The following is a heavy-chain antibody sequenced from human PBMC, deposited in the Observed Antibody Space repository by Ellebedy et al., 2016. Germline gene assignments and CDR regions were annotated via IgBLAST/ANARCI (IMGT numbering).Heavy chain of an antibody. CDR3: AKDCDSSNCYLFFNY. J-gene: IGHJ4*02. Sequence: GGSLRLXXAASGFTFNTYAMSWVRQAPGKGLQWVSGLNSGGGETWYADSVKGRFTISRDNSKNTLYLQMNSLRAEDTAVYYCAKDCDSSNCYLFFNYWGQGTLVTVSS. CDR2: LNSGGGET. CDR1: GFTFNTYA. D-gene: IGHD2-2*01. V-gene: IGHV3-23*01.